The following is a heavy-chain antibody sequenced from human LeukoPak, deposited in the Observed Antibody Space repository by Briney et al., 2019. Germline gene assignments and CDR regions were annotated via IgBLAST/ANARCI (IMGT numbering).Heavy chain of an antibody. CDR2: ISGSGATT. V-gene: IGHV3-23*01. D-gene: IGHD3-22*01. CDR1: GLTFSSYA. CDR3: AKSRYDSSGYYYSFDY. J-gene: IGHJ4*02. Sequence: GGSLRLSCAASGLTFSSYAMNWVRQAPGKGLEWVSVISGSGATTYYADSVKGRFTISRDNSKNTLYLQMNSLRAEDTAIYYCAKSRYDSSGYYYSFDYWGQGTLVTVSS.